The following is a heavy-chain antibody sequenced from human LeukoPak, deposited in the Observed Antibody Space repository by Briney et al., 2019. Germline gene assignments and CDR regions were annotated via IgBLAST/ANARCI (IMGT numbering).Heavy chain of an antibody. V-gene: IGHV4-30-4*08. D-gene: IGHD6-13*01. Sequence: SQTLSLTCTVSGVSISSGDYYWRWIRQPPGKGLEWIGEITHSGSNNYNPSLKSRVTISVDTSKNQFSLKLSSVTAADTAVYHCARFFGYSPGHYYYGMDVWGQGTTVTVSS. CDR3: ARFFGYSPGHYYYGMDV. J-gene: IGHJ6*02. CDR2: ITHSGSN. CDR1: GVSISSGDYY.